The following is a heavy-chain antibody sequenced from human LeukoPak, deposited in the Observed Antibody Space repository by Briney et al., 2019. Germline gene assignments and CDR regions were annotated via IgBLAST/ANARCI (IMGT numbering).Heavy chain of an antibody. CDR1: GFTFSSYG. CDR3: AKSGTVTTWSYYFYMDV. J-gene: IGHJ6*03. V-gene: IGHV3-23*01. D-gene: IGHD4-17*01. CDR2: ISGSGSGSST. Sequence: GGSLRLSCAASGFTFSSYGMSWVRQAPGKGLEWVSTISGSGSGSSTYYADSVKGRLTISRDNSKNTVYLQMNSLRAEDTAVYYCAKSGTVTTWSYYFYMDVWGKGTTVTISS.